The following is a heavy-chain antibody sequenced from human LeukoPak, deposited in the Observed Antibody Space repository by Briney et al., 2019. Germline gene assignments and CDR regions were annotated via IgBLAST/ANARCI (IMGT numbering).Heavy chain of an antibody. D-gene: IGHD3-3*01. CDR2: ISAYNGNT. CDR3: AREYYDFWSGYHYSDY. CDR1: GYTFTSYG. J-gene: IGHJ4*02. V-gene: IGHV1-18*01. Sequence: GASVKVSCKASGYTFTSYGISWVRQAPGQGLEWMGWISAYNGNTNYAQKLQGRVTMTTDTSTSTAYMELRSLRSDDTAVYYCAREYYDFWSGYHYSDYWGQGTLVTVSS.